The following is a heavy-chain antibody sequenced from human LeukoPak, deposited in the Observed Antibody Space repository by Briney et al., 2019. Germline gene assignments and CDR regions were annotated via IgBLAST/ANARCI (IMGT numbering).Heavy chain of an antibody. J-gene: IGHJ6*02. Sequence: SETLSLTCTVSGGSISSYYWSWIRQPAGKGLEWIGRIYTSGSTNYNPSLKSRVTMSVDTSKNQFSLKLSSVTAADTAVYYCARGGSSGWYGTHYYYYGMDVWGQGTTVTVSS. CDR1: GGSISSYY. CDR2: IYTSGST. D-gene: IGHD6-19*01. CDR3: ARGGSSGWYGTHYYYYGMDV. V-gene: IGHV4-4*07.